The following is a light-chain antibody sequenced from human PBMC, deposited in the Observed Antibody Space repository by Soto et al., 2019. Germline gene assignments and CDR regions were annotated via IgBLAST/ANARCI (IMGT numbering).Light chain of an antibody. CDR2: GAS. J-gene: IGKJ4*01. V-gene: IGKV3-20*01. CDR1: QNIHNH. CDR3: QHFGSSLT. Sequence: RSPATGPGWPWEVGTRAVRASQNIHNHMSWFLQKPGQTPRLLIYGASSRATAIPDRFSGSGSGTDFTLTINRLETEDFAVYYCQHFGSSLTFGGGTKVDIK.